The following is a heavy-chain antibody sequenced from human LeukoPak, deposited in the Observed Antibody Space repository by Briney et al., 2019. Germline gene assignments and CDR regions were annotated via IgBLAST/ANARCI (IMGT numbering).Heavy chain of an antibody. CDR2: INTDGNTR. CDR1: GFTFSTSW. CDR3: ARGFTIFGVVNDAFDI. V-gene: IGHV3-74*01. D-gene: IGHD3-3*01. J-gene: IGHJ3*02. Sequence: GGSLRLSCATSGFTFSTSWMHWVRQAPGKGLVWVSRINTDGNTRDYADSVKGRFTISRDNAKNTLYLQMNSLRAEDTAVYYCARGFTIFGVVNDAFDIWGQGTMVTVSS.